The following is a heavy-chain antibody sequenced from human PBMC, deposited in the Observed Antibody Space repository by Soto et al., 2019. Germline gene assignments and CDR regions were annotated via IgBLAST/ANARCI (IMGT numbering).Heavy chain of an antibody. J-gene: IGHJ3*02. CDR3: ARGLMTYYYGSGSDREDAFDI. D-gene: IGHD3-10*01. V-gene: IGHV1-18*01. Sequence: VSVKVSCKASGYTFTSYGISWVRQAPGQGLEWMGWISAYNGNTNYAQKLQGRVTMTTDTSTSTAYMELRSLRSDDTAVYYCARGLMTYYYGSGSDREDAFDIWGQGTMVTVSS. CDR2: ISAYNGNT. CDR1: GYTFTSYG.